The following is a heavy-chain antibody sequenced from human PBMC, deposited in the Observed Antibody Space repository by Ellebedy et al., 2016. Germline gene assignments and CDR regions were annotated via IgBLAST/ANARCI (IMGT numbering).Heavy chain of an antibody. Sequence: ASVKVSXKASRYTFTGYYMHWVRQAPGQGLEWMGWINPNSGGTNYAQKFQGRVTMTRDTSISTAYMELSRLRSDDTAVYYCASDRITAYYYGSGSSPLGYWGQGTLVTVSS. V-gene: IGHV1-2*02. J-gene: IGHJ4*02. CDR1: RYTFTGYY. D-gene: IGHD3-10*01. CDR3: ASDRITAYYYGSGSSPLGY. CDR2: INPNSGGT.